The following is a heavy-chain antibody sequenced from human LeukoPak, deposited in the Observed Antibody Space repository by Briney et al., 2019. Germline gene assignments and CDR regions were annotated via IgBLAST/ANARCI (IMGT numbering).Heavy chain of an antibody. D-gene: IGHD2-2*01. Sequence: GGSLRLSCAASGFTFSSYGMHWVRQAPGKGLEWVAFIRYDGSNKYYADSVKGRFTISRDNSKNTLYLQMNSLRAEDTAVYYCAKDLWGCSSTSCYGGYYFDYWGQGTLVTVSS. CDR1: GFTFSSYG. J-gene: IGHJ4*02. CDR2: IRYDGSNK. V-gene: IGHV3-30*02. CDR3: AKDLWGCSSTSCYGGYYFDY.